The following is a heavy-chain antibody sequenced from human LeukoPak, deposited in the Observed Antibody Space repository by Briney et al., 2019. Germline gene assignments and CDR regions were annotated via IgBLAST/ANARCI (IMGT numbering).Heavy chain of an antibody. CDR3: ASYSDPPKEFDQ. J-gene: IGHJ4*02. D-gene: IGHD1-26*01. V-gene: IGHV1-2*02. CDR1: GNTFTGDF. CDR2: INVNSGGT. Sequence: ASVKVSCKASGNTFTGDFMQWVRQAPGQGLEWMGWINVNSGGTHSAQKIQGRVRMTSDTSIATAYIELSGLRPVDPAVNYFASYSDPPKEFDQWGKGTLVSVSS.